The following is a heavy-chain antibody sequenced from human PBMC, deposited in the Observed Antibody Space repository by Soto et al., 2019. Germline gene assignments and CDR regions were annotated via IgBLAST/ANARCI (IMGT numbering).Heavy chain of an antibody. Sequence: QVQLVQSGAEVKNPGASVKVSCKASGYTFTNYAIHWVRQAPGQRLEWMGWINAGNANTKYSQNFQGRVTMTRDTPTIKGDMELTSRTPEDTAVYYRARDLEEVASKFYFDYGGRGTLVTVSS. CDR3: ARDLEEVASKFYFDY. D-gene: IGHD5-12*01. J-gene: IGHJ4*02. CDR2: INAGNANT. CDR1: GYTFTNYA. V-gene: IGHV1-3*01.